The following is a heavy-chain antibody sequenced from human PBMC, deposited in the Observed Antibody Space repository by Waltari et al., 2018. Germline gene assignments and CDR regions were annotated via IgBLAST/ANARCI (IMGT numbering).Heavy chain of an antibody. J-gene: IGHJ6*02. D-gene: IGHD6-13*01. CDR3: ARETGEVIAAARYYGMDV. V-gene: IGHV1-69*08. Sequence: QVQLVQSGAEVKKPGSSVKVSCKASGGTFSSYTISWVRQAPGQGLEWMGRIIPIRVRASYAQKLQGRVKITADKATSTAYMELSRLRSEDTAVYYCARETGEVIAAARYYGMDVWGQGTTVTVSS. CDR2: IIPIRVRA. CDR1: GGTFSSYT.